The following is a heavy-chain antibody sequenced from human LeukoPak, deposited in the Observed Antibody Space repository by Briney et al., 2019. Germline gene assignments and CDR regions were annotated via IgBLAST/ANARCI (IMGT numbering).Heavy chain of an antibody. Sequence: SETLSLTCTVSSGSISTYYWSWIRQSPGKGLEWMGYIFHSGSTTYNPSLSSRLTISVDTSKNQFSLELGSVTAADTAVYYCARHARRFGELDGMDVWGQGTTVTVSS. CDR2: IFHSGST. CDR3: ARHARRFGELDGMDV. CDR1: SGSISTYY. V-gene: IGHV4-59*08. D-gene: IGHD3-10*01. J-gene: IGHJ6*02.